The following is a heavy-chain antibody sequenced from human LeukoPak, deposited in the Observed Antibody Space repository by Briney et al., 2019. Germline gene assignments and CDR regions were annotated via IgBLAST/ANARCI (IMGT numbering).Heavy chain of an antibody. CDR2: IYYSGST. V-gene: IGHV4-59*01. Sequence: SETLSLTCTVSGGSISSYYWSWIRQPPGKGLEWIGYIYYSGSTYYNPSLKSRVTISLDTSKNQFSLKLSSVTAADTAVYYCASELRGGGKFDYWGQGTLVTVSS. D-gene: IGHD3-16*01. J-gene: IGHJ4*02. CDR1: GGSISSYY. CDR3: ASELRGGGKFDY.